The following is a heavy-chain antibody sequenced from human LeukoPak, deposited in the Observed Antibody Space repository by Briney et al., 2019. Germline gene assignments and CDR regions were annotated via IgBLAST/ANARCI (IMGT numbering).Heavy chain of an antibody. CDR1: GGSIRRYY. CDR2: IYASGST. D-gene: IGHD3-10*01. J-gene: IGHJ6*02. CDR3: ARGGHYGMDV. Sequence: TSETLSNTCTVSGGSIRRYYCSWIRLPAGKGLEWIGRIYASGSTNFSPSLKSRLTMSVDTSKTKFSLKLSSVTAADSAVYYCARGGHYGMDVWGQGTTVTVSS. V-gene: IGHV4-4*07.